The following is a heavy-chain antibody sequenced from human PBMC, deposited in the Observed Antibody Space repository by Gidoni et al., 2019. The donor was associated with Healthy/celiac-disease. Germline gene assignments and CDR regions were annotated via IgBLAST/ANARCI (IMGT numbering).Heavy chain of an antibody. D-gene: IGHD5-12*01. CDR2: IYPGDSDT. J-gene: IGHJ4*02. CDR1: GYSFTSYW. Sequence: EVQLVQSGAEVQKPGESLTISCKGSGYSFTSYWIGWVRQMPGKGLEWMGIIYPGDSDTRYSPSFQGQVTISADKSISTAYLQWSSLKASDTAMYYCARGPSKGWLRDYYFDYWGQGTLVTVSS. CDR3: ARGPSKGWLRDYYFDY. V-gene: IGHV5-51*03.